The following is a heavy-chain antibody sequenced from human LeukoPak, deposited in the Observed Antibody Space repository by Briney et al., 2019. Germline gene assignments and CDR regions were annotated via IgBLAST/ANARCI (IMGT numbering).Heavy chain of an antibody. J-gene: IGHJ6*02. Sequence: PGGSLRLSCAASGSTFSSYAMHWVRQAPGKGLEWVAVISYDGSNKYYADSVKGRFTISRDNSKNTLYPQMNSLRAEDTAVYYCAREGLDYSNYGYYGMDVWGQGTTVTVSS. CDR3: AREGLDYSNYGYYGMDV. D-gene: IGHD4-11*01. V-gene: IGHV3-30-3*01. CDR2: ISYDGSNK. CDR1: GSTFSSYA.